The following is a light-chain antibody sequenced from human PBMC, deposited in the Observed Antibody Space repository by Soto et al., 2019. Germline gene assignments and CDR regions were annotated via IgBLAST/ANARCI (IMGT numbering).Light chain of an antibody. CDR1: QSISTW. CDR3: QQYNTYWT. CDR2: KAS. V-gene: IGKV1-5*03. Sequence: DIQMTQSPSTLSASVGDRVTISCRASQSISTWLAWYQQKPGKAPNLLIYKASSLEGGVPSRLSGSGSGTEFTLTISSLHPDDFATYYCQQYNTYWTFGQGTKVDIK. J-gene: IGKJ1*01.